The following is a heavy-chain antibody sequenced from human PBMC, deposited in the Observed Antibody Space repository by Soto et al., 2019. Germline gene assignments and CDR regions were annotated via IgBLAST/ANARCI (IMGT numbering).Heavy chain of an antibody. Sequence: ASVKVSCKASGYTFTSYGISWVRQAPGQGLEWMGWISAYNGNTNYAQKLQGRVTMTTDTSTSTAYMELRSLRSDDTAVYYCAIPFSAQVTTSGEFYSSDGREVGGKGTSATV. CDR2: ISAYNGNT. J-gene: IGHJ6*04. D-gene: IGHD4-4*01. V-gene: IGHV1-18*01. CDR3: AIPFSAQVTTSGEFYSSDGREV. CDR1: GYTFTSYG.